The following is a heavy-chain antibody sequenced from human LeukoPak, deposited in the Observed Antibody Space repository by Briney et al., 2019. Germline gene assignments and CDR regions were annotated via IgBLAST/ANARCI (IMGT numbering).Heavy chain of an antibody. J-gene: IGHJ4*02. CDR1: GFTFSSYA. D-gene: IGHD6-13*01. CDR3: AKEEEAAAGIRGGPFDY. CDR2: ISGSGGST. V-gene: IGHV3-23*01. Sequence: GGSLRLSCAASGFTFSSYAMSWVRQAPGKGLEWVSAISGSGGSTYYADSVKGRFTISRDNSKNTLYLQMNSLRAEETAVYYCAKEEEAAAGIRGGPFDYWGQGTLVTVSS.